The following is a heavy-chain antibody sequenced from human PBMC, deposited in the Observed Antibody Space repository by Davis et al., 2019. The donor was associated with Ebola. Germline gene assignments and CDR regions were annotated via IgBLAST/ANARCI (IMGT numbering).Heavy chain of an antibody. V-gene: IGHV4-34*01. CDR2: INHSGST. CDR3: ARRLVTRERYYYYYYGMDV. D-gene: IGHD1-26*01. Sequence: SETLSLTCAVYGGSFSGYYWSWIRQPPGKGLEWIGEINHSGSTYYNPSLKSRVTISVDTSKNQFSLKLSSVTAADTAVYYCARRLVTRERYYYYYYGMDVWGQGTTVTVSS. J-gene: IGHJ6*02. CDR1: GGSFSGYY.